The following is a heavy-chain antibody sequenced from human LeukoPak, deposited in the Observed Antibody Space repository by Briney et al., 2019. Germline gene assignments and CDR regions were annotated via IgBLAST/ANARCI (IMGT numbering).Heavy chain of an antibody. V-gene: IGHV3-21*01. CDR2: MSSGSRYI. D-gene: IGHD2-15*01. J-gene: IGHJ4*02. Sequence: GGSLRLSCTASGFSFSTYAMTWVRQAPGKGLEWISSMSSGSRYIYYADSVRGRFTISRDNTKNSLYLLMNNLRAEDTGIYYCARDRPTGASRVFVVQWGQGTPVTVSS. CDR3: ARDRPTGASRVFVVQ. CDR1: GFSFSTYA.